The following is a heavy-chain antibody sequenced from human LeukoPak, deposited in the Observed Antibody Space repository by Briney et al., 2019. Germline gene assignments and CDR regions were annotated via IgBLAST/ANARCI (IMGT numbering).Heavy chain of an antibody. V-gene: IGHV3-9*01. CDR1: GFTFDDYA. D-gene: IGHD6-13*01. CDR3: AREGSSSLYYYYYMDV. Sequence: GGSLRLSCAASGFTFDDYAMHWVRQAPGKGLEWVSGISWNSGSTGYADSVKGRFTISRDNSKNTLYLQMNSLRAEDTAVYYCAREGSSSLYYYYYMDVWGKGTTVTVSS. J-gene: IGHJ6*03. CDR2: ISWNSGST.